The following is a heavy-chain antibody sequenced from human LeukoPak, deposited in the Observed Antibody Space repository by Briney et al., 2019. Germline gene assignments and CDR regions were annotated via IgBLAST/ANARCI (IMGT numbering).Heavy chain of an antibody. CDR3: AKGHQVVDY. V-gene: IGHV3-30*02. CDR2: IRYDGRNK. Sequence: GGSLRLSCAASGFTFSTYGMHWVRQAPGKGLEWVAFIRYDGRNKYYADSVKGRFTISRDNSKNTLYLQMNSLRAEDTAVYYCAKGHQVVDYWGQGTLVTVSS. CDR1: GFTFSTYG. J-gene: IGHJ4*02. D-gene: IGHD2-2*01.